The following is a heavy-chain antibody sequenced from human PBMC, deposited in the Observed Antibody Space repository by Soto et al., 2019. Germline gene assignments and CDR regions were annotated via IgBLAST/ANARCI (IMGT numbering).Heavy chain of an antibody. CDR3: ARSYGDYVHFDY. J-gene: IGHJ4*02. D-gene: IGHD4-17*01. CDR2: IYHSGST. V-gene: IGHV4-30-2*01. CDR1: GGSISSGGYS. Sequence: SETLSLTCAVSGGSISSGGYSWSWIRQPPGKGLEWIGYIYHSGSTYYNPSPKSRVTISVDRSKNQFSLKLSSVTAADTAVYYCARSYGDYVHFDYWGQGTLVTVSS.